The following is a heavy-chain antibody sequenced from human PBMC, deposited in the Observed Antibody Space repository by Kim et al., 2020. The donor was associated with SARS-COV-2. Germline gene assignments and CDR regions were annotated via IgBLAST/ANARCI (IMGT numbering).Heavy chain of an antibody. D-gene: IGHD3-10*01. J-gene: IGHJ4*02. V-gene: IGHV3-11*05. Sequence: GGSLRLSCAASGFTFSDYYMSWIRQAPGKGLEWVSYISSSSSYTNYADSVKGRFTISRDNAKNSLYLQMNSLRAEDTAVYYCASDGGLQGQFGEFLSWGQGTLVTVSS. CDR3: ASDGGLQGQFGEFLS. CDR2: ISSSSSYT. CDR1: GFTFSDYY.